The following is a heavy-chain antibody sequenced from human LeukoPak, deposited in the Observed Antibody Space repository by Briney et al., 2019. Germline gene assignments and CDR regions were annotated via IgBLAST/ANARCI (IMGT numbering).Heavy chain of an antibody. CDR3: ARDRLTTVTTN. CDR2: ISSSSSTI. CDR1: GFTFSSYN. D-gene: IGHD4-11*01. J-gene: IGHJ4*02. Sequence: GGSLRLSCAASGFTFSSYNMNWVRQAPGKGLEWVSYISSSSSTIYYADSVKGRFTISRDNAKNSLYLQMNSLRAEDTAVYYCARDRLTTVTTNWGQGTPVTVSS. V-gene: IGHV3-48*01.